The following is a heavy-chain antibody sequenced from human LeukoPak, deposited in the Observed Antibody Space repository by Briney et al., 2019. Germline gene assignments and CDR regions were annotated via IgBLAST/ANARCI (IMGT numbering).Heavy chain of an antibody. CDR3: ARRDNSGWNYFDY. D-gene: IGHD3-22*01. CDR1: GGSISSYY. CDR2: IYYTGST. J-gene: IGHJ4*02. V-gene: IGHV4-59*08. Sequence: SETLSLTCTVSGGSISSYYWSWIRQPPGKGLEWSGYIYYTGSTNYNPSLKSRVTISVDTSKNQFSLKLSSVTAADTAVYYCARRDNSGWNYFDYWGQGTLVTVSS.